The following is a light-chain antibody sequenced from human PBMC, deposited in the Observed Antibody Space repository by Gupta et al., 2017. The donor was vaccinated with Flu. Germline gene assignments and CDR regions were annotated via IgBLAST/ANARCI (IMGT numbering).Light chain of an antibody. CDR3: QQRSNWPPFT. J-gene: IGKJ3*01. Sequence: EIVLTQSPATLSLSPGERVTLSCRASQSVGSYLAWYQQKPGQAPRLLIYDASNRDTGIPARFSGSGSGKDFTLTITSRESEDFAVYYCQQRSNWPPFTFGHGTKVDIK. V-gene: IGKV3-11*01. CDR1: QSVGSY. CDR2: DAS.